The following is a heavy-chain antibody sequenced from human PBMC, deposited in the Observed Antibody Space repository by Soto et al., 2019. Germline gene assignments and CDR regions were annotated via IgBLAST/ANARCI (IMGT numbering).Heavy chain of an antibody. D-gene: IGHD5-18*01. CDR2: INHGRSA. J-gene: IGHJ4*02. CDR3: ARGIQLWPITYYFDY. Sequence: SDTQSLTCALYGESFSGCIWKWIRQPQGKGLQWIGQINHGRSASYNPSLKGRVTISVDTSKNQFSLKLSSVTAADTAVYYCARGIQLWPITYYFDYWGQGTLVTVS. V-gene: IGHV4-34*01. CDR1: GESFSGCI.